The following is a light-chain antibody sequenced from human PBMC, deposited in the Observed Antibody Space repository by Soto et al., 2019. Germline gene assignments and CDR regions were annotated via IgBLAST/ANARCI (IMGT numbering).Light chain of an antibody. CDR1: NIGRKN. CDR3: QVWDTVTDHWV. Sequence: SYELTQPPSLSVDPGQTASFTCGGDNIGRKNVHWYQHRTGQAPILVVYDDSDRPSGIPERFSGSNSGSAATLTISRVEAGDEADYYCQVWDTVTDHWVFGGGTKLTVL. V-gene: IGLV3-21*02. J-gene: IGLJ3*02. CDR2: DDS.